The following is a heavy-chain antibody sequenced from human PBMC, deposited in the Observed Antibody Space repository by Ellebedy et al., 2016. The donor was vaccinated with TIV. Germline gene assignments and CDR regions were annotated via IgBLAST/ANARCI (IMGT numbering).Heavy chain of an antibody. D-gene: IGHD3-9*01. V-gene: IGHV1-18*01. J-gene: IGHJ4*02. Sequence: ASVKVSCKASGYTFTSYGISWVRQAPGQGLEWMGWINTYNGNTNYAQKLQGRITMTTDTSTTTVNMELRSLRSDDTAVYYCARGYDILTGLFDYWGQGTLVTVSS. CDR3: ARGYDILTGLFDY. CDR1: GYTFTSYG. CDR2: INTYNGNT.